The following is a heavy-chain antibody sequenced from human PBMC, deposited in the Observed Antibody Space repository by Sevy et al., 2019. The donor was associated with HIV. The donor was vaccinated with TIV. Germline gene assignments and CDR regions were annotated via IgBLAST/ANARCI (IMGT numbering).Heavy chain of an antibody. CDR1: GDSISSYF. D-gene: IGHD1-1*01. J-gene: IGHJ4*02. CDR2: VYFTGNT. CDR3: ARDSTTRPRVLDY. V-gene: IGHV4-59*01. Sequence: KQSQTLSLTCGVSGDSISSYFWTWVRQSPGKGLEWIGNVYFTGNTDYSPSLKSRVTLSLDTSKSQFSLTLKSVTAADTAIYFCARDSTTRPRVLDYWGQGTLVTVSS.